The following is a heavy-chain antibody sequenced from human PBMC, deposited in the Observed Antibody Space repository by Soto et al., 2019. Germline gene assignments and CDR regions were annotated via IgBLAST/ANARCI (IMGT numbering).Heavy chain of an antibody. Sequence: GGSLRLSCAASGFTFSNAWMNWVRQAPGKGLEWVGRIKSKTDGGTTDYAAPVKGRFTISRDDSKNTLYLQMNSLKTEDTAVYYCTTDYYDSSGLGDYYGMDVWGQGTTVTVSS. CDR3: TTDYYDSSGLGDYYGMDV. V-gene: IGHV3-15*07. CDR2: IKSKTDGGTT. J-gene: IGHJ6*02. CDR1: GFTFSNAW. D-gene: IGHD3-22*01.